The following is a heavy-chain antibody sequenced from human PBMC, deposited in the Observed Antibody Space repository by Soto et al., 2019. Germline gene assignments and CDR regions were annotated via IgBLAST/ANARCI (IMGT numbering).Heavy chain of an antibody. V-gene: IGHV6-1*01. J-gene: IGHJ5*02. CDR1: GDSVSSNSAA. D-gene: IGHD3-10*01. CDR2: TYYRSKWYN. Sequence: PSQTLSLTCAISGDSVSSNSAAWNWIRQSPSRGLEWLGRTYYRSKWYNDYAVSVKSRITINPDTSKNQFSLQLNSVTPEDTAVHYCARGPANYYGSGSYYRIRNWFDPWGQGTLVTVSS. CDR3: ARGPANYYGSGSYYRIRNWFDP.